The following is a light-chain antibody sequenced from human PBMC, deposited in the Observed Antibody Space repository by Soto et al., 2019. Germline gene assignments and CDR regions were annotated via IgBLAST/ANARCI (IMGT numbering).Light chain of an antibody. CDR2: DVT. Sequence: QSALTQSSSVSGSPGQSVTISCTGTSSDVGGYNFVSWYQQYPGKAPKLIIYDVTKRPSGVPDRFSGSKSGNTASLTISGLQTDDEADYYCCSYAGSYTHVFGTGTKVTVL. CDR3: CSYAGSYTHV. CDR1: SSDVGGYNF. V-gene: IGLV2-11*01. J-gene: IGLJ1*01.